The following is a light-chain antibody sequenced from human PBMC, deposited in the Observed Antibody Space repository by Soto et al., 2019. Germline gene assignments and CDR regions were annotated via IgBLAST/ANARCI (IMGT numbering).Light chain of an antibody. Sequence: EMVLTQSPGTLSLSPGERVTLSCRASQSVASNFLAWYQQTPGQAPRLLIYGASSGATGLPDRFSGSGSGTDFALTISRLEPEDFAVYYCQQYATSPWSFGQWTKVEIK. J-gene: IGKJ1*01. CDR1: QSVASNF. CDR3: QQYATSPWS. V-gene: IGKV3-20*01. CDR2: GAS.